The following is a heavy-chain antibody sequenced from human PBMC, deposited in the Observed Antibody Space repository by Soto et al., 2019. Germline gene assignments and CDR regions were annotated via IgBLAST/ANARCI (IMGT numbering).Heavy chain of an antibody. CDR1: GYSFTSYW. D-gene: IGHD6-13*01. V-gene: IGHV5-51*01. CDR2: IYPGDSDT. CDR3: ARTAAAGKYYYGVDV. J-gene: IGHJ6*02. Sequence: GESRKISCKGSGYSFTSYWIGWVRQMPGKGLEWMGIIYPGDSDTRYSPSFQGQVTISADKSISTAYLQWSSLKASDTAIYYCARTAAAGKYYYGVDVWGQGTAVTVSS.